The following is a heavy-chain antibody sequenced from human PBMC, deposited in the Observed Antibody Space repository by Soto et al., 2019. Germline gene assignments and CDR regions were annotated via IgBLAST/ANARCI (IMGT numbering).Heavy chain of an antibody. V-gene: IGHV5-51*01. CDR3: ARHTSKYYGMDV. CDR1: GYSFTSYS. CDR2: IYPGDSDT. J-gene: IGHJ6*02. Sequence: GESLKISCNGSGYSFTSYSIGWVRQMPGKGLEWMGIIYPGDSDTRYSPSFRGQVTISADKSISTAYLQWSSLQASDTAMYYCARHTSKYYGMDVWGQGTEVTVYS.